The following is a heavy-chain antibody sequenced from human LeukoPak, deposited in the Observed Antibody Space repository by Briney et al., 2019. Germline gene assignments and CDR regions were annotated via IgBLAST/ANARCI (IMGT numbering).Heavy chain of an antibody. Sequence: SETLSLTCSISGGSISSGDHYWTWIRQPAGKELEWIGRIHTTGRTNYNPSLKSRVYISVDTSKNQFSLKLSSVTAADTAVYYCASAPAEGPEWFGELASWFDPWGQGTLVTVSS. CDR1: GGSISSGDHY. CDR3: ASAPAEGPEWFGELASWFDP. J-gene: IGHJ5*02. D-gene: IGHD3-10*01. CDR2: IHTTGRT. V-gene: IGHV4-61*02.